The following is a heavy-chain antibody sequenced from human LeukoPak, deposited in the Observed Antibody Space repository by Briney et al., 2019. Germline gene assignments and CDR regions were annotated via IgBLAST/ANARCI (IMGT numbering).Heavy chain of an antibody. CDR2: ISSSSSTI. V-gene: IGHV3-48*04. CDR3: ARVEMADY. Sequence: EWVSYISSSSSTIYYADSVKGRFTISRDNAKNSLYLQMNSLRAEDTAVYYCARVEMADYWGQGTLVTVSS. J-gene: IGHJ4*02. D-gene: IGHD5-24*01.